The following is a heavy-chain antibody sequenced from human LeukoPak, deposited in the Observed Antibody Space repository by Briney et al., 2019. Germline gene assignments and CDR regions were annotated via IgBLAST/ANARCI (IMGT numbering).Heavy chain of an antibody. J-gene: IGHJ4*02. CDR2: ISSSSSYI. CDR1: GFTFSTYS. D-gene: IGHD3-3*02. V-gene: IGHV3-21*01. CDR3: AKEYAFSCLDY. Sequence: GGSLRLSCAASGFTFSTYSMNWVRQAPGKGLEWVSSISSSSSYIYYADSMKGRFTISRDNAKNSLYLQMNSLRAEDTAMYYCAKEYAFSCLDYWGQGTLVTVSS.